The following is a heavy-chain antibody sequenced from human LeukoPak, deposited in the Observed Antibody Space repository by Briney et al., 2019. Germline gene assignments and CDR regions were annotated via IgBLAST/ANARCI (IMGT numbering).Heavy chain of an antibody. V-gene: IGHV3-7*01. D-gene: IGHD3-3*01. CDR1: GFTLNNAW. J-gene: IGHJ6*02. CDR2: IKQDGSEK. Sequence: GGSLRLSCAASGFTLNNAWMSWVRQAPGKGLEWVANIKQDGSEKYYVDSVKGRFTISRDNAKNSLYLQMNSLRAEDTAVYYCARIYDFWSGYYYYYGMDVWGQGTTVTVSS. CDR3: ARIYDFWSGYYYYYGMDV.